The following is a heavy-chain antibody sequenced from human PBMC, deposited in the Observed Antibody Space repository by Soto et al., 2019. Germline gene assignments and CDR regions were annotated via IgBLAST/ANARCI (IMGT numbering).Heavy chain of an antibody. CDR1: GFSLSTSGMC. CDR3: ARTHSLVKQQLAHYYYYGMDV. V-gene: IGHV2-70*01. Sequence: VSGPTLVNPTQTLTLTCTFSGFSLSTSGMCVSWIRQPPGKALEWLALIDWDDDKYYSTSLKTRLTISKDTSKNQVVLTMTNMDPVDTATYYCARTHSLVKQQLAHYYYYGMDVWGQGTTVTVSS. J-gene: IGHJ6*02. CDR2: IDWDDDK. D-gene: IGHD6-13*01.